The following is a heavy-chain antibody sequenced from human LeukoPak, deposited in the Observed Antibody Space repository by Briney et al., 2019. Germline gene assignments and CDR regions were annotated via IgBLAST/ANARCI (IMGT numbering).Heavy chain of an antibody. CDR2: INHSGST. V-gene: IGHV4-34*01. CDR1: GGSFSGYY. D-gene: IGHD6-19*01. CDR3: ARIHKSGWYLTYYYGMDV. Sequence: SETLSLTCAVYGGSFSGYYWSWIRQPPGKGLEWIGEINHSGSTNYNPSLKSRVTISVDTSKNQFSLKLSSVTAADTAVYYCARIHKSGWYLTYYYGMDVWGQGTTVTVSS. J-gene: IGHJ6*02.